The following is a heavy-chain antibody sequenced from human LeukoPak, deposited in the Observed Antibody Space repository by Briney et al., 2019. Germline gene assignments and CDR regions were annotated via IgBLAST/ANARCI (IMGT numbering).Heavy chain of an antibody. V-gene: IGHV1-46*01. CDR3: ARAETTVMDWFGP. J-gene: IGHJ5*02. D-gene: IGHD4-17*01. CDR2: INPSGGST. Sequence: GASVKVSCKASGYTFTSYYMHWVRQAPGQGLEWMGIINPSGGSTSYAQKFQGRVTMTRGTSTSTVYMELSSLRSEDTAVYYCARAETTVMDWFGPWGQGTLVTVSS. CDR1: GYTFTSYY.